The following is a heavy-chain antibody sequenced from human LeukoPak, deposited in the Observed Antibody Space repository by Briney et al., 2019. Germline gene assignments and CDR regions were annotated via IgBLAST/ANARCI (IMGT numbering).Heavy chain of an antibody. CDR2: INHSGST. V-gene: IGHV4-34*01. CDR1: GGSFSGYY. J-gene: IGHJ4*02. CDR3: ARGGRGIQLWKYFDY. Sequence: PSETLSLTCAVYGGSFSGYYWGWIRQPPGKGLEWIGEINHSGSTNYNPSLKSRVTISVDTSKNQFSLKLSSVTAADTAVYYCARGGRGIQLWKYFDYWGQGTLVTVSS. D-gene: IGHD5-18*01.